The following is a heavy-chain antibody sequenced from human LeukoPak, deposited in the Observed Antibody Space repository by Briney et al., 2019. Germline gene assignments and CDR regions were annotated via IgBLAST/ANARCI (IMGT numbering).Heavy chain of an antibody. CDR2: IYSGGST. CDR1: EFTVSSNY. CDR3: ARCYTGDSIYFDY. Sequence: GGSLRLSCAASEFTVSSNYMSWVRQAPGKGLEWVSVIYSGGSTYYADSVKGRFTISRDNSKNTLYLQMNSLRAEDTAVYYCARCYTGDSIYFDYWGQGTLVTVSS. J-gene: IGHJ4*02. V-gene: IGHV3-66*01. D-gene: IGHD2-2*02.